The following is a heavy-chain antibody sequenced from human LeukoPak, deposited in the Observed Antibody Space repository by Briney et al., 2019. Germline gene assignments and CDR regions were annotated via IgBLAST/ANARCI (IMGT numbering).Heavy chain of an antibody. Sequence: GGSLRLSCAASGFTFSSYGMTWVRQAPGKGLEWVSYISSSSSTIYYADSVKGRFTISGDNAKNSLYLQMNSLRAEDTAVYYCASDTKIPAFEYWGQGTLVTVSS. CDR3: ASDTKIPAFEY. CDR2: ISSSSSTI. V-gene: IGHV3-48*04. J-gene: IGHJ4*02. CDR1: GFTFSSYG. D-gene: IGHD1-1*01.